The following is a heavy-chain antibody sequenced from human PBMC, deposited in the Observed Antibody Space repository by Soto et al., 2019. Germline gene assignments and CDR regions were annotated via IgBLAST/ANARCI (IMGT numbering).Heavy chain of an antibody. J-gene: IGHJ1*01. CDR2: ISAYNGNT. Sequence: QVQLVQSGAEVKKPGASVKVSCKASGYTFTSYGISWVRQAPGQGREWMGWISAYNGNTNYAQKLQGRVTMTTDTATSTAYMELRSLRSDDTAVYYCARDAVFSGSCYYLTYCQHWGQGTLVTVSS. CDR3: ARDAVFSGSCYYLTYCQH. CDR1: GYTFTSYG. D-gene: IGHD3-22*01. V-gene: IGHV1-18*01.